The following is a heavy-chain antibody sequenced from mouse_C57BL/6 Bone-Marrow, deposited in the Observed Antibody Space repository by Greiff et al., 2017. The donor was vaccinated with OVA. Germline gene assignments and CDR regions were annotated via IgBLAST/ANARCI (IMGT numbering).Heavy chain of an antibody. V-gene: IGHV8-8*01. CDR3: ARMRGYDRYYAMDY. D-gene: IGHD2-2*01. CDR2: IWWDDDT. Sequence: QVTLKESGPGILQPSQTLSLTCSFSGFSLSTFGMGVGWIRQPSGKGLEWLAHIWWDDDTYYNPALKSRLTISKDTSKNQVVLKIANVDTADTATYYCARMRGYDRYYAMDYWGQGTSVTVSS. J-gene: IGHJ4*01. CDR1: GFSLSTFGMG.